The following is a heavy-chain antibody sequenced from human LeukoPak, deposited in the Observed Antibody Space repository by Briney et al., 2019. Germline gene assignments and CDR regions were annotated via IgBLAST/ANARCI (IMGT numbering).Heavy chain of an antibody. CDR1: GFTFSSYS. V-gene: IGHV3-21*01. Sequence: GGSLRLSCAAFGFTFSSYSMNWVRQAPGKGLEWVSSISSSSSIIFYADPMKGRFTISRDNAKNSLYLQMNSLTAEDTAVYYCARGGSSTTSKDLFDVWGRGTMVTVSS. CDR2: ISSSSSII. D-gene: IGHD2-2*01. CDR3: ARGGSSTTSKDLFDV. J-gene: IGHJ3*01.